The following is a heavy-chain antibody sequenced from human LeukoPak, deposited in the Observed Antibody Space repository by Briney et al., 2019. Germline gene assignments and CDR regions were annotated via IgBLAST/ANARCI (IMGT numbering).Heavy chain of an antibody. D-gene: IGHD6-19*01. CDR3: VKLSSGSGSKFGFDS. V-gene: IGHV3-23*01. Sequence: PGGSLRLSCAASGFTFSSYVMSWGRQAPGKGLEWVSTINKNGGETYYADSVKGRFTISRDNSKNTLYLQMNSLRAEDTAVYYCVKLSSGSGSKFGFDSWGQGTLVTVSS. J-gene: IGHJ4*02. CDR2: INKNGGET. CDR1: GFTFSSYV.